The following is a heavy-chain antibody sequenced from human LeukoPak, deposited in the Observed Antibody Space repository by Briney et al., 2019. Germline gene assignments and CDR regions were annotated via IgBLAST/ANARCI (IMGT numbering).Heavy chain of an antibody. V-gene: IGHV4-30-2*05. D-gene: IGHD3-10*01. J-gene: IGHJ5*02. CDR2: IYHSGST. CDR1: GGSISSGGYS. Sequence: PSETLSLTCAVSGGSISSGGYSWSWIRQPPGKGLEWIGYIYHSGSTYYNPSLKSRVTISVDTSKNQFSLKLSSVTAADTAVYYCARDYYGSLNWFDPWGQGTLVTVSS. CDR3: ARDYYGSLNWFDP.